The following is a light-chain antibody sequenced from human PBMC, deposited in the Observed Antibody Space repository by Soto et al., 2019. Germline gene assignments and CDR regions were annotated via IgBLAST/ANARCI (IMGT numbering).Light chain of an antibody. CDR3: QHYNSYSEA. CDR2: KAS. Sequence: DIQMTQSPSTVSASVGDRVTITCRASQSISQFLAWYQQKPGKVPKLLIYKASTLKSGVPSRFSGSGSGTEFSLTISSLQPDDFATYYCQHYNSYSEAFGPGTKVDIK. V-gene: IGKV1-5*03. J-gene: IGKJ1*01. CDR1: QSISQF.